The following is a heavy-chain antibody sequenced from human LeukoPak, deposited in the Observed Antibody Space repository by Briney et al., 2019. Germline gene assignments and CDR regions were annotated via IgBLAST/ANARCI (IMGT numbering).Heavy chain of an antibody. CDR2: ISSSSSTI. V-gene: IGHV3-48*04. D-gene: IGHD3-10*01. J-gene: IGHJ4*02. CDR1: GFTFSSYS. CDR3: ASSWGEYYGSGSYSDY. Sequence: GSLRLSCAASGFTFSSYSMNWVRQAPGKGLEWVSYISSSSSTIYYADSVKGRFTISRDNAKSSLYLQMNSLRAEDTAVYYCASSWGEYYGSGSYSDYWGRGTLVTVSS.